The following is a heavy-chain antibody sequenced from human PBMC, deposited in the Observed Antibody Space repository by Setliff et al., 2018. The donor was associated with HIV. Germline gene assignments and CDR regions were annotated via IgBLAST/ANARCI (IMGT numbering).Heavy chain of an antibody. V-gene: IGHV4-38-2*01. J-gene: IGHJ3*02. Sequence: SETLSLTCAVSGYSVSSGYYWGWIRQPPGKGLEWIASIYYSGSTSYAPSLKTRVTISVDTSKNQFSLKLTSVTAADTAVYFCAGVVPREVAPGGFDIWGQGTMVTVSS. D-gene: IGHD5-12*01. CDR1: GYSVSSGYY. CDR2: IYYSGST. CDR3: AGVVPREVAPGGFDI.